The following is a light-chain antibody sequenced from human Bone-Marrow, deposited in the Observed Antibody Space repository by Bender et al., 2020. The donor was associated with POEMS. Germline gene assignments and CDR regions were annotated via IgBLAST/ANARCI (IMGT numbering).Light chain of an antibody. CDR3: CSYAGSYTWV. CDR1: GSDVGAYNY. V-gene: IGLV2-11*01. Sequence: QSVLTQPRSVSGSPGRSVTISCTGTGSDVGAYNYVSWYQQHPGKAPRLIIYAFNKWPSGVTDRFSGSKSGHMAFLTISRLQAEDEADYYCCSYAGSYTWVFGGGTELTVL. CDR2: AFN. J-gene: IGLJ3*02.